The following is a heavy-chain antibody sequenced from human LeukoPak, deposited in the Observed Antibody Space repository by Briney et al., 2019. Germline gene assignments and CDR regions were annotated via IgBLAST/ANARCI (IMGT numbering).Heavy chain of an antibody. CDR1: GFTFSSFP. Sequence: GGSLRLSCAASGFTFSSFPMSWVRQAPGKGLQWVSGITGRGGNTYYADSVEGRFTISRDNSKNTLSLQMDSLRAEDTAIYYCARDRAAFDSWGQGTLVTVSS. CDR2: ITGRGGNT. D-gene: IGHD6-25*01. J-gene: IGHJ4*02. V-gene: IGHV3-23*01. CDR3: ARDRAAFDS.